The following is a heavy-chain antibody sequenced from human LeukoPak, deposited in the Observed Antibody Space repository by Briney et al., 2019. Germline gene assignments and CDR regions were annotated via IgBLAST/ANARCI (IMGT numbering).Heavy chain of an antibody. CDR1: GYTFTSYG. V-gene: IGHV1-18*01. Sequence: ASVKVSCKASGYTFTSYGISWVRQAPGQGLEWMGWISAYNGNTNYAQKLQGRVTMTTDTSTSTAYMELRSLRSDDTAVYYCAREGPGGWSLGHKAFDTWGQGTMVTVSS. CDR2: ISAYNGNT. CDR3: AREGPGGWSLGHKAFDT. D-gene: IGHD6-19*01. J-gene: IGHJ3*02.